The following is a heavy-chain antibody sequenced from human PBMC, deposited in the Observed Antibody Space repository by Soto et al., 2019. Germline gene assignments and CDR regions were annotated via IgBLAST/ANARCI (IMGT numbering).Heavy chain of an antibody. V-gene: IGHV3-13*05. Sequence: SGGSLRLSCAASGFTFSSYDMHWVRQATGKGLEWVSAIGTAGDPYYPGSVKGRFTISRENAKNSLYLQMNSLRAGDTAVYYCARAFRGPSTTIAAAAVYYYGMDVWGQGTTVTVSS. D-gene: IGHD6-13*01. J-gene: IGHJ6*02. CDR1: GFTFSSYD. CDR3: ARAFRGPSTTIAAAAVYYYGMDV. CDR2: IGTAGDP.